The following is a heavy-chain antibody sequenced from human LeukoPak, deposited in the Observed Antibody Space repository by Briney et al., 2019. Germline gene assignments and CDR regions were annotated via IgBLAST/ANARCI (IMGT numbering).Heavy chain of an antibody. V-gene: IGHV1-2*02. CDR3: VGGGDSMIGPEYYFDY. CDR2: INPNSGGT. CDR1: GYTFTGYY. Sequence: ASVKVSCKASGYTFTGYYMHWVRQAPGQGLEWMGWINPNSGGTNYAQKFQGRVTMTRDTSISTAYMELSRLRSDDTAVYYCVGGGDSMIGPEYYFDYWGQGTLVTVSS. J-gene: IGHJ4*02. D-gene: IGHD3-22*01.